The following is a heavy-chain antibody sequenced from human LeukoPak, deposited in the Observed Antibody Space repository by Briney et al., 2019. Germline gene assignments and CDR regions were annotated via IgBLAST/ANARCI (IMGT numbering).Heavy chain of an antibody. CDR3: ARVGDFWSEGAAFDI. CDR1: GFTFSSYS. V-gene: IGHV3-7*01. Sequence: GGSLRLSCAASGFTFSSYSMNWVRQAPGKGLEWVANIKQDGSEKYYVDSVKGRFTISRDNAKNSLYLQMNSLRAEDTAVYYCARVGDFWSEGAAFDIWGQGTMVTVSS. CDR2: IKQDGSEK. J-gene: IGHJ3*02. D-gene: IGHD3-3*01.